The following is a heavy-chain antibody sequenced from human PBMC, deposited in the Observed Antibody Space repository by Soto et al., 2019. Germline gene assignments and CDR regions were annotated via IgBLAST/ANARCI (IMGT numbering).Heavy chain of an antibody. D-gene: IGHD2-15*01. CDR3: ARRTGPSIGWLDP. CDR1: GYKFGNYW. J-gene: IGHJ5*02. CDR2: IYPGDSDT. V-gene: IGHV5-51*01. Sequence: PGESLKISCEGSGYKFGNYWIGWVRQTPGKGLEWMGIIYPGDSDTVYNPSFQGQVTMSVDKYSNTAYLQWSSLQTSDTGIYYCARRTGPSIGWLDPWGQGTQVTLSS.